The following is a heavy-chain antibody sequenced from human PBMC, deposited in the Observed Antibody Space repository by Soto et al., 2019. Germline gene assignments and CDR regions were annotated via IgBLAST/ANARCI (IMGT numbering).Heavy chain of an antibody. CDR2: ISPYTDDP. D-gene: IGHD2-2*01. CDR1: GNTFTNFG. V-gene: IGHV1-18*01. Sequence: QGQLVQSGVEVKKPGASVKVSCSASGNTFTNFGVTWVRQAPGQGLGWMGWISPYTDDPCYAQKFQGRVTMPIYTSTSTAYLDLRSLTSDDSAVYYCARVIPGAEAWFHPWGQGTLVTVSS. CDR3: ARVIPGAEAWFHP. J-gene: IGHJ5*02.